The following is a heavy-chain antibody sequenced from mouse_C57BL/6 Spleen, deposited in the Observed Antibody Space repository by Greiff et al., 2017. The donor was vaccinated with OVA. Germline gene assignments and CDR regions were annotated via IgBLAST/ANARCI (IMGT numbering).Heavy chain of an antibody. J-gene: IGHJ2*01. Sequence: EVQGVESGGGLVQPGGSLSLSCAASGFTFTDYYMSWVRQPPGKALEWLGFIRNKANGYTTEYSVSVKGRFTISRDNSQSILYLQMNALRAEDSATYYCARCYYYGSSYYFDYWGQGTTLTVSS. V-gene: IGHV7-3*01. CDR3: ARCYYYGSSYYFDY. CDR1: GFTFTDYY. CDR2: IRNKANGYTT. D-gene: IGHD1-1*01.